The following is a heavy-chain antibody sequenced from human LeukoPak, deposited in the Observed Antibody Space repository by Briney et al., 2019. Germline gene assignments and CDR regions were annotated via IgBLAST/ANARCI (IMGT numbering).Heavy chain of an antibody. D-gene: IGHD3-3*01. V-gene: IGHV4-4*07. CDR1: GGSISSYY. CDR2: IYTSGSI. CDR3: ASSWSGYYRNAFDI. Sequence: SETLSLTCTVSGGSISSYYWSWIRQPAGKGLEWIGRIYTSGSINYNPSLKSRVTMSVDTSKNQFSLKLSSVTAADTAVYYCASSWSGYYRNAFDIWGQGTMVTVSS. J-gene: IGHJ3*02.